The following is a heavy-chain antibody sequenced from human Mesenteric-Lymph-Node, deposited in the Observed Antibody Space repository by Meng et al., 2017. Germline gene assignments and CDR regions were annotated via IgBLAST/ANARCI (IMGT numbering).Heavy chain of an antibody. Sequence: ASVKVSCKASGYTFTSYGISWVRQAPGQGLEWMGWISAYNGNTNYAQKLQGRVTMTTDTSTSTAYMELRSLRSDDTAVYYCARVVELPSYYYYYGMDVWGQGTTVTVSS. D-gene: IGHD1-26*01. V-gene: IGHV1-18*01. CDR2: ISAYNGNT. J-gene: IGHJ6*02. CDR1: GYTFTSYG. CDR3: ARVVELPSYYYYYGMDV.